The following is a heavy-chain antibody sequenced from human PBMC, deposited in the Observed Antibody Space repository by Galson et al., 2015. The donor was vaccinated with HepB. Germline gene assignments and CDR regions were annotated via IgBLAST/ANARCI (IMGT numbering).Heavy chain of an antibody. J-gene: IGHJ5*02. CDR1: GYTFTSYG. CDR2: ISAYNGNT. CDR3: ARDPPRVVPLTGSVGRFDP. V-gene: IGHV1-18*04. Sequence: SVKVSCKASGYTFTSYGISWVRQAPGQGLEWMGWISAYNGNTNYAQKLQGRGTMNTDTSTCTAYMELRSLRSDDTAVYYCARDPPRVVPLTGSVGRFDPWGQRTLVTVSS. D-gene: IGHD2-2*01.